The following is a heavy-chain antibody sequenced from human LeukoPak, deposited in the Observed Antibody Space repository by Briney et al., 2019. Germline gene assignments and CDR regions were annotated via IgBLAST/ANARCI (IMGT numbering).Heavy chain of an antibody. V-gene: IGHV4-30-4*08. CDR1: GFTFSSYS. CDR2: IYYSGST. Sequence: LRLSCAASGFTFSSYSMNWVRQPPGKGLEWIGYIYYSGSTYYNPSLKSRVTISVDTSKNQFSLKLSSVTAADTAVYYCARDYSSSWYATLGYYYYYMDVWGKGTTVTVSS. CDR3: ARDYSSSWYATLGYYYYYMDV. D-gene: IGHD6-13*01. J-gene: IGHJ6*03.